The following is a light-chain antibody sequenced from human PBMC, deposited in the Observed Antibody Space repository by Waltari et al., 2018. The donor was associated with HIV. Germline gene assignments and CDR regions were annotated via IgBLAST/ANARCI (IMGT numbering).Light chain of an antibody. Sequence: ASVGDSVSITCRASQTVTNKVNWYQQKPGKAPQVLIYDASTLQSGVPSRFRGGGSGTDFTLTITSLQPDDFATYFCQQSYSSPLTFGPGTKVDIK. V-gene: IGKV1-39*01. J-gene: IGKJ3*01. CDR3: QQSYSSPLT. CDR2: DAS. CDR1: QTVTNK.